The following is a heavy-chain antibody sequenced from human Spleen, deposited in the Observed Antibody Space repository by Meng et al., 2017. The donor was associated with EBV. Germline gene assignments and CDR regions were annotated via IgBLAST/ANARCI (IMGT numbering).Heavy chain of an antibody. CDR1: GGTFISYA. Sequence: QVAWVESGVEVEKPWFSVKVSCKASGGTFISYAIGWVRQAPGQGLEWMGGIIPIFGTTNYAQKFQGRVTITADESANTAYMELSSLRSEDTAVYYCVRERGATAVLGYWGQGTLVTVSS. D-gene: IGHD1-26*01. CDR2: IIPIFGTT. V-gene: IGHV1-69*01. CDR3: VRERGATAVLGY. J-gene: IGHJ4*02.